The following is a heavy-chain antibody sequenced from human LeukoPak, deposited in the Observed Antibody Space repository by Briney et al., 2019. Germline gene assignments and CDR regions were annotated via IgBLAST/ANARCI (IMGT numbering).Heavy chain of an antibody. Sequence: SVKVSCKASGGTFSSYAISWVRQAPGQGLEWMGGIIPIFGTANYAQKFQGRVTITADKSTSTAYMELSSLRSEDTAVYYCARVSGSYAPFDYWGQGTLVTVSS. CDR2: IIPIFGTA. V-gene: IGHV1-69*06. J-gene: IGHJ4*02. D-gene: IGHD3-10*01. CDR1: GGTFSSYA. CDR3: ARVSGSYAPFDY.